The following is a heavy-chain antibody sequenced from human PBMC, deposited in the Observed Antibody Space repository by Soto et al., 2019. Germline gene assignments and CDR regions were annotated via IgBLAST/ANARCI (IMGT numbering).Heavy chain of an antibody. CDR1: GGSISSSSYY. Sequence: QLQLQESGPGLVKPSETLSLTCTVSGGSISSSSYYWGWIRQPPGKGLEWIGSIYYSGSTYYNPSIKSRVTISVDTSKNQFSLKLSSVTAADTAVYYCARKLKYYDILTGYLRAAFDIWGQGTMVTVSS. D-gene: IGHD3-9*01. V-gene: IGHV4-39*01. CDR2: IYYSGST. CDR3: ARKLKYYDILTGYLRAAFDI. J-gene: IGHJ3*02.